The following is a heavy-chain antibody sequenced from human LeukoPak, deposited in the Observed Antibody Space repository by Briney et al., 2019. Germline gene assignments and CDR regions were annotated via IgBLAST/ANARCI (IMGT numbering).Heavy chain of an antibody. CDR3: VSSTWNYGFADY. V-gene: IGHV4-4*09. CDR2: IHTSGST. Sequence: PSETLSLTCTVSGGSISGYYWSWIRQPPGKGLEWIGYIHTSGSTSYSPSLKSRVTISVDTSKNQFSLKVSSVTAADTAVYYCVSSTWNYGFADYWGQGTLVTVSS. CDR1: GGSISGYY. D-gene: IGHD1-7*01. J-gene: IGHJ4*02.